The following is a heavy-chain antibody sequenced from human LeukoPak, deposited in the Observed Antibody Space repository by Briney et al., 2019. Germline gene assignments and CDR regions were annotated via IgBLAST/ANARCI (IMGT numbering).Heavy chain of an antibody. J-gene: IGHJ4*02. CDR2: IYHSGST. CDR1: GYSISSGYY. V-gene: IGHV4-38-2*01. CDR3: ARGTYSFYGSGSQLN. D-gene: IGHD3-10*01. Sequence: SETLSLTCAVSGYSISSGYYWGWIRQPPGKGLEWIGSIYHSGSTYYNPSLKSRVTISVDTSKNQFSLKLSSVTAADTAVYYCARGTYSFYGSGSQLNWGQGTLVTVSS.